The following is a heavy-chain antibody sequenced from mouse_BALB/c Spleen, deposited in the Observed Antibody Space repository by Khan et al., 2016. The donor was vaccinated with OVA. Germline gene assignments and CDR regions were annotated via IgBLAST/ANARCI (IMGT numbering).Heavy chain of an antibody. CDR2: IWAGGST. CDR3: ARLEDI. D-gene: IGHD1-3*01. J-gene: IGHJ2*01. CDR1: GFSLTSYG. V-gene: IGHV2-9*02. Sequence: QVQLQQSGPGLVAPSQSLSITCTVSGFSLTSYGVHWVRQPPGKGLEWLGVIWAGGSTNYNSALLSRLSISKENSTSQVFLKMNSLQADDTAMYYCARLEDIWGQGTTLTVSS.